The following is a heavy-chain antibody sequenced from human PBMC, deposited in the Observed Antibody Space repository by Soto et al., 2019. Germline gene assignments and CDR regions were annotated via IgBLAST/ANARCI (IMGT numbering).Heavy chain of an antibody. J-gene: IGHJ4*02. CDR3: ARGPRGRYNWNYGSPDY. CDR2: INHSGST. CDR1: GGSFSGYY. V-gene: IGHV4-34*01. D-gene: IGHD1-7*01. Sequence: QVQLQQWGAGLLKPSETLSLTCAVYGGSFSGYYWSWIRQPPGKGLEWIGEINHSGSTNYNPSLKSRVTISVDTSKNQFSLKLSSVTAADTAVYYCARGPRGRYNWNYGSPDYWGQGTLVTVSS.